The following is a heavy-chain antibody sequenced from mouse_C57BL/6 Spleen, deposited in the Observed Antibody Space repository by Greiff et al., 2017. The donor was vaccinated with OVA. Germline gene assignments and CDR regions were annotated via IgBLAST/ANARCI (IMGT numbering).Heavy chain of an antibody. J-gene: IGHJ4*01. CDR3: ARLVTTVVATDYHAMDY. V-gene: IGHV1-26*01. CDR2: INPNNGGT. CDR1: GYTFTDYY. Sequence: VQLQQSGPELVKPGASVKISCKASGYTFTDYYMNWVKQSHGKSLEWIGDINPNNGGTSYNQKFKGKATLTVDKSSSTAYMELRSLTSEDSAVYYCARLVTTVVATDYHAMDYWGQGTSVTVSS. D-gene: IGHD1-1*01.